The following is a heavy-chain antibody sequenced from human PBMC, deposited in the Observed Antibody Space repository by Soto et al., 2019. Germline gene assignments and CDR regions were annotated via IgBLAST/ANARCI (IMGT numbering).Heavy chain of an antibody. CDR1: GFTFSSYG. CDR2: ISYDGSNK. V-gene: IGHV3-30*18. J-gene: IGHJ6*02. D-gene: IGHD2-15*01. Sequence: QVQLVESGGGVVQPGRSLRLSCAASGFTFSSYGMHWVRQAPGKGLEWVAVISYDGSNKYYADSVKGRFTISRDNSKNTLYLQMNSLRAEDTAVYYCAKESVSVGGGSPWYYYGMDVWGQGTTVTVSS. CDR3: AKESVSVGGGSPWYYYGMDV.